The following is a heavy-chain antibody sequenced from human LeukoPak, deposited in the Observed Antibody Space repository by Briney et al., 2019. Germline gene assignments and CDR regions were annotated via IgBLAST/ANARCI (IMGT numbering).Heavy chain of an antibody. CDR3: ARQNPAIPSGSMDV. J-gene: IGHJ6*02. CDR1: GGFISSSSYY. D-gene: IGHD6-25*01. V-gene: IGHV4-39*01. CDR2: IYYSGST. Sequence: SETLSLTCTVSGGFISSSSYYWGWIRQPPGKGLEWIGSIYYSGSTYYNPSLKSRVTISVDTSKNQFSLKLSSVTAADTAVYYCARQNPAIPSGSMDVWGQGTTVTVSS.